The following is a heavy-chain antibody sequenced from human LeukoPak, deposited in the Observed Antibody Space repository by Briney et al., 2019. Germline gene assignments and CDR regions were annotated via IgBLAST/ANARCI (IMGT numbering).Heavy chain of an antibody. V-gene: IGHV4-34*01. J-gene: IGHJ5*02. D-gene: IGHD3-10*01. CDR3: ARIGAGSRLLVRGWFDP. CDR2: INYSGST. Sequence: PSETLSLTCAVYGGSFSGYYWSWIRQPPGKGLEWIGEINYSGSTNYNPSLKSRVTISVDTSKNQFSLKLSSVTAADTAVYYCARIGAGSRLLVRGWFDPWGQGTLVTVSS. CDR1: GGSFSGYY.